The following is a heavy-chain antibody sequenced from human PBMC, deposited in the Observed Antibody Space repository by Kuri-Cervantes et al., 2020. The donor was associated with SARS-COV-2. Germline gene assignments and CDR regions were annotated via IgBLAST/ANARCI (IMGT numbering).Heavy chain of an antibody. CDR2: IKCDGSEK. CDR1: GFTFSSSW. V-gene: IGHV3-52*01. Sequence: GGSLRLSCAASGFTFSSSWMHWVCQAPEKGLEWVAVIKCDGSEKYYVDSVKGRLTISRDNAKNSLYLQVNSLRDEDTAVYYCARGYCTGGVCWKPFDYWGQGTLVTVSS. D-gene: IGHD2-8*02. CDR3: ARGYCTGGVCWKPFDY. J-gene: IGHJ4*02.